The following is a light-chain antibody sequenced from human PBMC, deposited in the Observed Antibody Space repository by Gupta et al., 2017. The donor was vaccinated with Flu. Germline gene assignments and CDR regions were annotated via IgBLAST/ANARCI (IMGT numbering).Light chain of an antibody. Sequence: SYSNIGSNHVYWYQHLPGAAPKLLIYRDNQRTAGVPDRFSVSKSGTSASLAISGLRPEDGADYYCAAWDDSLRGPVFGGGTQLTVL. CDR3: AAWDDSLRGPV. CDR2: RDN. V-gene: IGLV1-47*01. CDR1: YSNIGSNH. J-gene: IGLJ7*01.